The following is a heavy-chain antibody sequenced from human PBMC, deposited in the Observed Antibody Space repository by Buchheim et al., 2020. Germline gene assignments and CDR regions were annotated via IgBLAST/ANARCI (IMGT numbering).Heavy chain of an antibody. D-gene: IGHD1-26*01. CDR3: AKEGATALDY. V-gene: IGHV3-30*18. Sequence: QVQLVESGGGVVQPGRSLRLSCAAPGFTFSSYGMHWVRQAPGKGLEWVAVISYDGSNKYYADSVKGRFTISRDNSKNTLYLQMNSLRAEDTAVYYCAKEGATALDYWGQGTL. CDR2: ISYDGSNK. CDR1: GFTFSSYG. J-gene: IGHJ4*02.